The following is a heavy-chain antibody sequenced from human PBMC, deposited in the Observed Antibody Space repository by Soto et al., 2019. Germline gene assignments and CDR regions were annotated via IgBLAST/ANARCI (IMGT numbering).Heavy chain of an antibody. J-gene: IGHJ4*02. CDR2: IRSKANSYAT. CDR3: TRSGSYGDY. V-gene: IGHV3-73*01. Sequence: EVQLVESGGGLVQPGESLKLSCAASGFTFSGSAMHWVRQASGKGLEWVGRIRSKANSYATAYAASVKGRFTISRDDSKNTAYLQMNSLKTEDTAVYYCTRSGSYGDYWGQGTLVTVSS. CDR1: GFTFSGSA. D-gene: IGHD1-26*01.